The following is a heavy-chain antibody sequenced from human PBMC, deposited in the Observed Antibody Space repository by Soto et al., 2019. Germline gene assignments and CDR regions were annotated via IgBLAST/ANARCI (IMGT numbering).Heavy chain of an antibody. CDR2: IDGSGGIT. V-gene: IGHV3-23*01. J-gene: IGHJ5*02. CDR3: GKNAGWGNT. CDR1: GFTFGTTD. D-gene: IGHD6-19*01. Sequence: QLLQSGGGLVQPGGSLTLSCAASGFTFGTTDMSWVRQAPGEGLEWVSTIDGSGGITYYADSVKGRFTISRDNSRNTVYLQMNSRRGDDTALYYGGKNAGWGNTWGQGARVTVSS.